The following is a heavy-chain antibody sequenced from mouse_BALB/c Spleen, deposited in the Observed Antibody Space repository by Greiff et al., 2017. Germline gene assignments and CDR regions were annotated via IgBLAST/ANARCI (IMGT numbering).Heavy chain of an antibody. D-gene: IGHD2-4*01. J-gene: IGHJ3*01. V-gene: IGHV5-6-4*01. CDR3: TRGGGSTMITSAY. CDR1: GFTFSSYT. CDR2: ISSGGSYT. Sequence: EVKLMESGGGLVKPGGSLKLSCAASGFTFSSYTMSWVRQTPEKRLEWVATISSGGSYTYYPDSVKGRFTISRDNAKNTLYLQMSSLKSEDTAMYYCTRGGGSTMITSAYWGQGTLVTVSA.